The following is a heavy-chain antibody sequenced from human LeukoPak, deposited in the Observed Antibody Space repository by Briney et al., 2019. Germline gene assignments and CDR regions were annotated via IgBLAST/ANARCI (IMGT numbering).Heavy chain of an antibody. CDR1: GAPISSSNW. V-gene: IGHV4-4*02. CDR2: IYHSGST. CDR3: ARASSSWPIVI. J-gene: IGHJ4*02. Sequence: SETLSLTCAVSGAPISSSNWWSWVRQPPGKGLEWIGEIYHSGSTNYNPSLKSRVTISVDKSKNQFSLKLSSVTAADTAVYYCARASSSWPIVIWGQGTLVTVSS. D-gene: IGHD6-13*01.